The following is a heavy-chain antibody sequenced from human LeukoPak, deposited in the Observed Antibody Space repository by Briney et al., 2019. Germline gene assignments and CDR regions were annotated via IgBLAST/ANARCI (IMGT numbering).Heavy chain of an antibody. CDR3: AREPYGSGSYPYYYYYMDV. V-gene: IGHV4-4*07. CDR2: IYTSGST. J-gene: IGHJ6*03. Sequence: PSETLSLTCTVFGGSISSYYWSWIRQPAGKGLEWIGRIYTSGSTNYNPSLKSRVTMSVDTSKNQFSLKLSSVTAADTAVYYCAREPYGSGSYPYYYYYMDVWGKGTTVTVSS. D-gene: IGHD3-10*01. CDR1: GGSISSYY.